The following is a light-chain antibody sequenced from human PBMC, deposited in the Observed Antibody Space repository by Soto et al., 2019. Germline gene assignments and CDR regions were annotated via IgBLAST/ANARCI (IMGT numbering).Light chain of an antibody. CDR1: QSFRGL. Sequence: EVVLTQSPVTLSLSPAERATLSCRASQSFRGLLAWYQQKPGQAPRLLIYDAYNRATGIPPRFSGSGSGTDFTLTISSLEPEDSAVYYCQQRHMWPITFGQGTRLEI. V-gene: IGKV3-11*01. CDR3: QQRHMWPIT. J-gene: IGKJ5*01. CDR2: DAY.